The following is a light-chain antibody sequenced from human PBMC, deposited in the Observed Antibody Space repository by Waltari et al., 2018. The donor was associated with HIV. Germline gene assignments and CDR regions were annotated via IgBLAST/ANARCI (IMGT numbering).Light chain of an antibody. V-gene: IGKV1-39*01. CDR2: AAS. CDR3: QQSYSTPRT. J-gene: IGKJ1*01. CDR1: QSISSY. Sequence: DIQMTQSPSSLSASVGDRVTITFRASQSISSYLNWYQQKPGKAPKLLIYAASSLQSGVPSRFSGSGSGTDFTFTISSLQPEDFATYYCQQSYSTPRTFGQGTKVEIK.